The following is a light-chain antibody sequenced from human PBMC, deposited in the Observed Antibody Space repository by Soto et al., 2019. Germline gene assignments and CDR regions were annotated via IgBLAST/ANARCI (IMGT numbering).Light chain of an antibody. CDR3: LQNGTSPWT. J-gene: IGKJ1*01. CDR1: QTVTSDY. V-gene: IGKV3-20*01. Sequence: EMVLTQSPGTLSLFPGERATLSCRASQTVTSDYLAWYQQKAGQAPRLLIYAASNRAIGVPNRFSGSGSGTDFTLTISRLEPEDFAVYYCLQNGTSPWTFGPGTEVEI. CDR2: AAS.